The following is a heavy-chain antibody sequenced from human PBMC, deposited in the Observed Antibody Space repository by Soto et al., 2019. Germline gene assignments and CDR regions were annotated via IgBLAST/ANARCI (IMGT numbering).Heavy chain of an antibody. J-gene: IGHJ6*02. D-gene: IGHD2-21*02. CDR3: ARDPGGNSPYYYYGMDV. Sequence: GGSLRLSCEASGFTFSRVSMNWVRQVPGKGLEWVASISSASSETWYADSVKGRFIISRDNAKNSLYLQMNSLRAEDTAVYYCARDPGGNSPYYYYGMDVWGQGTTVTVSS. CDR2: ISSASSET. V-gene: IGHV3-21*01. CDR1: GFTFSRVS.